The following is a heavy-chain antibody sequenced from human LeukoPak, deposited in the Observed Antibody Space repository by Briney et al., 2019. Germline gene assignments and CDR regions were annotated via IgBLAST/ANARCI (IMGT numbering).Heavy chain of an antibody. Sequence: PGGSLRLSCAASGFTFSSYGMHWVRQAPGKGLEWVAVIWYDGSNKYYADSVKGRFTISRDNSKNTLYLQMNSLRAEDTAVYYCARDPGPFTFFGVVDYYYYGMDVWGQGTTVTVSS. D-gene: IGHD3-3*01. CDR3: ARDPGPFTFFGVVDYYYYGMDV. V-gene: IGHV3-33*01. CDR2: IWYDGSNK. J-gene: IGHJ6*02. CDR1: GFTFSSYG.